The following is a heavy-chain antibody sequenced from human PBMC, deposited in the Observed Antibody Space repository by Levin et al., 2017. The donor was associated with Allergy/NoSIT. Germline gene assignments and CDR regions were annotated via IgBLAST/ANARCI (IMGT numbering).Heavy chain of an antibody. D-gene: IGHD3-10*01. Sequence: GESLKISCAASGFTFSSYAMHWVRQAPGKGLEWVAVISYDGSNKYYADSVKGRFTISRDNSKNTLYLQMNSLRAEDTAVYYCAKDNYGSGSPDAFDIWGQGTMVTVSS. CDR1: GFTFSSYA. CDR2: ISYDGSNK. J-gene: IGHJ3*02. V-gene: IGHV3-30-3*01. CDR3: AKDNYGSGSPDAFDI.